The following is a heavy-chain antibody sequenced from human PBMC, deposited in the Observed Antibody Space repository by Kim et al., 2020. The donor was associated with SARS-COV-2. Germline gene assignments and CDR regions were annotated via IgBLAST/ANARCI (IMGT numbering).Heavy chain of an antibody. CDR1: GFTFSDYY. CDR2: ISSSGSTI. CDR3: ARLGRVAKILGTDSSGYYVDY. Sequence: GGSLRLSCAASGFTFSDYYMSWIRQAPGKGLEWGSYISSSGSTIYYADSVKGRFTISRDNAKNSLYLQMNSLRAEDTAVYYCARLGRVAKILGTDSSGYYVDYWGQGTLVTVSS. J-gene: IGHJ4*02. D-gene: IGHD3-22*01. V-gene: IGHV3-11*01.